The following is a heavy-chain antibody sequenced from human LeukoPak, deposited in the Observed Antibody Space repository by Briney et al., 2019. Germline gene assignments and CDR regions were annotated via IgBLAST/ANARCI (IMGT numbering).Heavy chain of an antibody. CDR3: GRDYFGSVDY. Sequence: PGGSLRLSCAASGFIVSSNYMSWVRQAPGKGLEWVSILYSGGSTYYADSVKGRFTISRDNAKNTLYLQMNSLRAEDTAAYYCGRDYFGSVDYWGQGTLVTVSS. CDR2: LYSGGST. CDR1: GFIVSSNY. V-gene: IGHV3-53*01. D-gene: IGHD2/OR15-2a*01. J-gene: IGHJ4*02.